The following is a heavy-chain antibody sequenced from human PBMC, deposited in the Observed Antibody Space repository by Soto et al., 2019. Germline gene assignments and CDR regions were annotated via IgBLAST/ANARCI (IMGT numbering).Heavy chain of an antibody. CDR1: GFTFSSYD. CDR3: ARRGYGGYDRGTGVYYFDY. CDR2: IGTAGDT. D-gene: IGHD5-12*01. Sequence: EVQLVESGGGLVQPGGSLRLSCAASGFTFSSYDMHWVRQATGKGLEWVLAIGTAGDTYYPGSVKGRFTISRENDKNSWYLQMNSLRAGDTAVYYCARRGYGGYDRGTGVYYFDYWGQGTLVTVSS. J-gene: IGHJ4*02. V-gene: IGHV3-13*01.